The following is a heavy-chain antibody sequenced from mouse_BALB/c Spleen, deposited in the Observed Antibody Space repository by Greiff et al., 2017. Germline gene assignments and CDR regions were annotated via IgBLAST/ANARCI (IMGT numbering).Heavy chain of an antibody. CDR3: ARWYYGSSPAWFAY. CDR1: GYTFTSYW. Sequence: VKLQQPGAELVKPGASVKLSCKASGYTFTSYWMHWVKQRPGQGLEWIGEINPSNGRTNYNEKFKSKATLTVDKSSSTAYMQLSSLTSEDSAVYYCARWYYGSSPAWFAYWGQGTLVTVSA. D-gene: IGHD1-1*01. CDR2: INPSNGRT. V-gene: IGHV1S81*02. J-gene: IGHJ3*01.